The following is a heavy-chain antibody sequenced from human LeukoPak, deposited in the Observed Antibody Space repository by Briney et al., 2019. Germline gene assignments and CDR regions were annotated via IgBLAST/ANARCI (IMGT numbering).Heavy chain of an antibody. CDR3: ARRSGYTYALDY. Sequence: ASVTVSCTASGYTFPNYGISWVRQAPGQGLEWMGWISTYNGDTNYAQKLQGRVSMTTDTSTTTAYMDLRSLRSDDTALYYCARRSGYTYALDYWGQGTLVTVSS. CDR2: ISTYNGDT. J-gene: IGHJ4*02. D-gene: IGHD5-18*01. CDR1: GYTFPNYG. V-gene: IGHV1-18*01.